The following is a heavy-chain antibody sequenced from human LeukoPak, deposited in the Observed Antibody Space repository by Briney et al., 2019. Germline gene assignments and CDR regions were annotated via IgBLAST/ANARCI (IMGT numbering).Heavy chain of an antibody. D-gene: IGHD6-19*01. Sequence: ASVKVSCKASGGTFSSYAISWVRQAPGQGLEWMGGIIPIFGTANYAQKFQGRVTITADESTSTAYMELRSLRSDDTAVYYCARTGYSSGWYGGLDGNWFDPWGQGTLVTVSS. CDR2: IIPIFGTA. CDR3: ARTGYSSGWYGGLDGNWFDP. CDR1: GGTFSSYA. V-gene: IGHV1-69*13. J-gene: IGHJ5*02.